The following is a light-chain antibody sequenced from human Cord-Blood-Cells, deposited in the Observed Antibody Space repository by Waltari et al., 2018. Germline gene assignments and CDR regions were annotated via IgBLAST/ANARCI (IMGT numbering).Light chain of an antibody. Sequence: DIQMTQSPPSLSASVGDRVTITCRASQSISSYLNWYQQKQGKAPKLLIYAASSLQSGVPSRFSGSGSGTDFTLTISSLQPEDFATYYCQQSYSTPFTFGPGTKVDIK. CDR1: QSISSY. J-gene: IGKJ3*01. V-gene: IGKV1-39*01. CDR3: QQSYSTPFT. CDR2: AAS.